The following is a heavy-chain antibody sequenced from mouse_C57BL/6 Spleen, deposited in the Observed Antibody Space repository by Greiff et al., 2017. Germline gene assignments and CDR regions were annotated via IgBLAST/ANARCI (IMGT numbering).Heavy chain of an antibody. CDR1: GFTFSSYA. CDR2: ISSGGDYI. Sequence: EVMLVESGEGLVKPGGSLKLSCAASGFTFSSYAMSWVRQTPEKRLEWVAYISSGGDYIYYADTVKGRFTISRDNARNTLYLQMSSLKSEDTAMYYCTRDYDGFPYAMDYWGQGTSVTVSS. CDR3: TRDYDGFPYAMDY. D-gene: IGHD2-3*01. V-gene: IGHV5-9-1*02. J-gene: IGHJ4*01.